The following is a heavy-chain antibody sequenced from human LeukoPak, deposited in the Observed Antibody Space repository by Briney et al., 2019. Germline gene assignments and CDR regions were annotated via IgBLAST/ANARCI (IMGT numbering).Heavy chain of an antibody. D-gene: IGHD6-25*01. Sequence: GGSPRLSCVASGFSFDDYAMHWVRQAPGKGLGWGSGINWNSGSIGYADSVKGRFTISRDNAKNSPYLQMNGLRLEDMALYYCGKDVKFNRLNYFDYWGQGTLVTVSS. CDR1: GFSFDDYA. V-gene: IGHV3-9*03. J-gene: IGHJ4*02. CDR3: GKDVKFNRLNYFDY. CDR2: INWNSGSI.